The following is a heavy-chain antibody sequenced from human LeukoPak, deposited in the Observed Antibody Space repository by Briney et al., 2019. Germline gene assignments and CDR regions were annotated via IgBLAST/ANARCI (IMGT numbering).Heavy chain of an antibody. J-gene: IGHJ4*02. Sequence: SETLSLTCTVSGGSISSGPYYCDWIRQPPGKGLEWIGTIYYSGRTYYNPSLKSRVTISVDTSKSQFSLNLNSVTAADTAVYYCARRVGGLLPDRFDYWGQGTLVTVSS. CDR3: ARRVGGLLPDRFDY. CDR2: IYYSGRT. V-gene: IGHV4-39*01. CDR1: GGSISSGPYY. D-gene: IGHD1-26*01.